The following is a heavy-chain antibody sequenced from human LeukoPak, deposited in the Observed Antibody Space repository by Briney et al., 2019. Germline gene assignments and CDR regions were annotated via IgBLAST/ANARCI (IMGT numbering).Heavy chain of an antibody. Sequence: PGGSLRLSCTASGFTFSSYGENWPRHAPGEGLEWVASINHNGNVNYYVDSVKGRFTISRDNAKNSLYLQMSNLRAEDTAVYFCARGGGLDVWGQGATVTVSS. V-gene: IGHV3-7*03. CDR3: ARGGGLDV. D-gene: IGHD3-16*01. CDR1: GFTFSSYG. J-gene: IGHJ6*02. CDR2: INHNGNVN.